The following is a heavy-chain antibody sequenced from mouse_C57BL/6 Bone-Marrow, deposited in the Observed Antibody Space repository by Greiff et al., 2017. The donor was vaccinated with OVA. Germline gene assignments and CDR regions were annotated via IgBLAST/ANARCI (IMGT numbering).Heavy chain of an antibody. J-gene: IGHJ2*01. D-gene: IGHD1-1*01. V-gene: IGHV3-6*01. CDR3: ARDSSYYFDY. Sequence: EVQLVESGPGLVKPSQSLSLTCSVTGYSITSGYYWNWIRQFPGNKLEWMGYISYDGSNNYNPSLKNRISITRDTSKNQFFLKLNSVTTEDTATYYCARDSSYYFDYWGQGTTLTVSS. CDR1: GYSITSGYY. CDR2: ISYDGSN.